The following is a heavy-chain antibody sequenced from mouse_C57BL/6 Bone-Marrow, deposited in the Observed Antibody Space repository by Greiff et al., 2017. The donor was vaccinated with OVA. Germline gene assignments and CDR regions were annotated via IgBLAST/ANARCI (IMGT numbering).Heavy chain of an antibody. D-gene: IGHD2-1*01. Sequence: EVQLQQSVAELVRPGASVKLSCTASGFNIKNTYMHWVKQRPEQGLEWIGRIDPANGNTKYAPKFQGKATITADTSSNTAYLQLSSLTSEDTAIYYCARGVYYGNYEYYFDYWGQGTTLTVSS. V-gene: IGHV14-3*01. CDR2: IDPANGNT. CDR3: ARGVYYGNYEYYFDY. J-gene: IGHJ2*01. CDR1: GFNIKNTY.